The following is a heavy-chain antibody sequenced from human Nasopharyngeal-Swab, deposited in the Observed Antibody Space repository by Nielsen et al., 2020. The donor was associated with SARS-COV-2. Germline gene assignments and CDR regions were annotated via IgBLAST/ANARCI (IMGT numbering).Heavy chain of an antibody. CDR1: GGPISSYY. J-gene: IGHJ3*02. V-gene: IGHV4-59*01. D-gene: IGHD6-19*01. CDR3: ARGGGSSGWYVAFDI. Sequence: GSLRLSCTVSGGPISSYYWSWIRQPPGKGLEWIGYIYYSGSTNYNPSLKSRVTISVDTSKNQFSLKLSSVTAADTAVYYCARGGGSSGWYVAFDIWCQGTMVTVSS. CDR2: IYYSGST.